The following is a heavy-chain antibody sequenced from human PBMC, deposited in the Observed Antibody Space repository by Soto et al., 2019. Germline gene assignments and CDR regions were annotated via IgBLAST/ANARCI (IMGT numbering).Heavy chain of an antibody. D-gene: IGHD6-19*01. Sequence: QITLKESGPTLVKPTQTLTLTCTFSGFSLSTSGVGVGWIRQPPGKALEWLAFIYWDDDKRYSPSLKSTLTITKYSSKNQVVLTMTNIDPVNTATYYCAHLLRDGCPYWYVDLWGHGTLVTVSS. CDR2: IYWDDDK. CDR3: AHLLRDGCPYWYVDL. V-gene: IGHV2-5*02. CDR1: GFSLSTSGVG. J-gene: IGHJ2*01.